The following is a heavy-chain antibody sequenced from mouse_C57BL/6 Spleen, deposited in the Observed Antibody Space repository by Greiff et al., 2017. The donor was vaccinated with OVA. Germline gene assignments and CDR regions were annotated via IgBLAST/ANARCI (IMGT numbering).Heavy chain of an antibody. Sequence: EVKLVESGGDLVKPGGSLKLSCAASGFTFSSYGMSWVRQTPDKRLEWVATISSGGSYTYYPDSVKGRFTIPRDNAKNTLYLQMSSLKSEDTAMYYGARHGGITTGYFDVWGTGTTVTVSS. V-gene: IGHV5-6*01. CDR2: ISSGGSYT. D-gene: IGHD2-4*01. J-gene: IGHJ1*03. CDR1: GFTFSSYG. CDR3: ARHGGITTGYFDV.